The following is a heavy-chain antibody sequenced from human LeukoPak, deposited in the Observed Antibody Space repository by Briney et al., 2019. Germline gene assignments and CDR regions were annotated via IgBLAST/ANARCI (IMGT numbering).Heavy chain of an antibody. CDR1: GFTFSSYS. V-gene: IGHV3-21*01. Sequence: GGSLGLSCAASGFTFSSYSMNWVRQAPGKGLEWVSSISSSSSYIYYADSVKGRFTISRDNAKNSLYLQMNSLRAEDTAVYYCARVGLSGYYDFDYWGQGTLVTVSS. CDR3: ARVGLSGYYDFDY. J-gene: IGHJ4*02. CDR2: ISSSSSYI. D-gene: IGHD5-18*01.